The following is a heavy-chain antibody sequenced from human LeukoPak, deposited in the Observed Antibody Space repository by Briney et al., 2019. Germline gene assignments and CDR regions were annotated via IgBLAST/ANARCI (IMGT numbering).Heavy chain of an antibody. Sequence: SVKVSCKLSGYTLTELSMHWVRQAPGKGLEWMGGFGPEEGETIYAQKFQGRVTMTEDTSTDTAYMELSRLTSEDTAVYYCATLFYDSSGFGGRRNWYFDLWGRGTLVTVSS. J-gene: IGHJ2*01. CDR3: ATLFYDSSGFGGRRNWYFDL. D-gene: IGHD3-22*01. V-gene: IGHV1-24*01. CDR2: FGPEEGET. CDR1: GYTLTELS.